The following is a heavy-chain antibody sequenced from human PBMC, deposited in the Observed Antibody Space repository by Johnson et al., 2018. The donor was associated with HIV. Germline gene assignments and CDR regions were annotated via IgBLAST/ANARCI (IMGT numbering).Heavy chain of an antibody. J-gene: IGHJ3*02. V-gene: IGHV3-48*04. CDR2: ISSGGRTI. D-gene: IGHD4-17*01. Sequence: VQLVESGGGLVQPGGSLRLSCAASGFTFSSYVMSWVRQAPGKGLEWVSYISSGGRTIYYADSVKGRFTISRDNAKNSLYLQMNSLRVEDTAVYYCARVLGDYAYHIWGQGTMVTVSS. CDR1: GFTFSSYV. CDR3: ARVLGDYAYHI.